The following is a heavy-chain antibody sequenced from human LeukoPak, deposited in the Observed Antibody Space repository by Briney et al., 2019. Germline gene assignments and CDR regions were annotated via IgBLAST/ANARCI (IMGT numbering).Heavy chain of an antibody. D-gene: IGHD6-6*01. Sequence: GGALRLSCAASGFTVSSNHMSWVRQAPGKGLEWVSVFYSGGDTYYANSVRGRFTISRDNSKNTLYLQMNGLRAEDTAVYYCARDLSVAARPAFDYWGQGTLVTVSS. CDR1: GFTVSSNH. J-gene: IGHJ4*02. V-gene: IGHV3-66*01. CDR3: ARDLSVAARPAFDY. CDR2: FYSGGDT.